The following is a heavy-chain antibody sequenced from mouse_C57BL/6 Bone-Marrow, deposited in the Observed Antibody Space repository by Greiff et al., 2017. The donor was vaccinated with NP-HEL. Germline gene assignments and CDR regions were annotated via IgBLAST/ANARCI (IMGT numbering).Heavy chain of an antibody. CDR1: GYTFTSYW. CDR2: IYPGSGST. J-gene: IGHJ2*01. Sequence: QVQLQQPGAELVKPGASVKMSCKASGYTFTSYWITWVKQRPGQGLERIGDIYPGSGSTNYNEKFKSKATLTVDTSSSTAYMQLSSLTSEDSAVYYCAREDGSSYDFDYWGQGTTLTVSS. CDR3: AREDGSSYDFDY. V-gene: IGHV1-55*01. D-gene: IGHD1-1*01.